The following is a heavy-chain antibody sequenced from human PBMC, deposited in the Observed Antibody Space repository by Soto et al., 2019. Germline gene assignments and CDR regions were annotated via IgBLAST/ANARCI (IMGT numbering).Heavy chain of an antibody. V-gene: IGHV4-4*02. CDR1: GGSISSSNW. Sequence: QVQLQGSGPGLVKPSGTLSLTCAVSGGSISSSNWWSWVRQPPGKGLEWIGEIYHTGSTTYNPSLNSRVTILVDKSKNQFSLELSSVTAADTAVYYCARDSGGGADYWGQGTLVTVSS. CDR3: ARDSGGGADY. CDR2: IYHTGST. J-gene: IGHJ4*02. D-gene: IGHD2-21*01.